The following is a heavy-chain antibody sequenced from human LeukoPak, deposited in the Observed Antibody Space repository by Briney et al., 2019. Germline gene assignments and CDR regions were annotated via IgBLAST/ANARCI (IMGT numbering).Heavy chain of an antibody. CDR2: ISSSSSYI. CDR1: GFTFSSYS. D-gene: IGHD3-22*01. V-gene: IGHV3-21*01. CDR3: ARDDGGYYYDSSGYSLPDY. Sequence: PGGSLRLSCAASGFTFSSYSMNWVRQAPGKGLEWVSSISSSSSYIYYADSVKGRFTISRDNAKDSLYLQMNSLRAEDTAVYYCARDDGGYYYDSSGYSLPDYWGQGTLVTVSS. J-gene: IGHJ4*02.